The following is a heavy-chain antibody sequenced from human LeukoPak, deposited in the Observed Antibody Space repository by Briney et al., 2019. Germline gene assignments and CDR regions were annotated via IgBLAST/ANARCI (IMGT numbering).Heavy chain of an antibody. J-gene: IGHJ4*02. CDR2: INPSGGST. V-gene: IGHV1-46*01. Sequence: ASVKVSCKASGYTFTNYGISWVRQAPGPGLEWMGIINPSGGSTSYAQKFQGRVTMTRDTSTSTVYMELSSLRSEDTAVYYCARGPVGRDFDYWGQGTLVTVSS. CDR3: ARGPVGRDFDY. CDR1: GYTFTNYG.